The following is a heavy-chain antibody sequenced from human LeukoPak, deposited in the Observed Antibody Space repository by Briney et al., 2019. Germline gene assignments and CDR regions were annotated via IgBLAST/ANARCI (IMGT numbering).Heavy chain of an antibody. D-gene: IGHD5-12*01. V-gene: IGHV4-39*01. J-gene: IGHJ4*02. CDR3: ARSGYGGYDPNTDY. Sequence: PSETLSLTCTVSGGSISSSSYYWGWIRQPPGKGLEWIGSIYYSGSTYYNPSLKSRVTISVDTSKNQFSLKLSSVTAADTAVYYCARSGYGGYDPNTDYWGQGTLVTVSS. CDR2: IYYSGST. CDR1: GGSISSSSYY.